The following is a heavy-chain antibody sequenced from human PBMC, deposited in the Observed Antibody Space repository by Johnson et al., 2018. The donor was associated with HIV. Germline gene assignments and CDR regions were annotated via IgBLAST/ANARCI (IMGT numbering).Heavy chain of an antibody. CDR1: GFTFSNYP. CDR2: VSYDGSTK. V-gene: IGHV3-30*04. Sequence: QVQLVESGGGVVQPGRSLRLSCAASGFTFSNYPMNWVRQAPGKGLEWVAVVSYDGSTKYYADSVKGRFTISRDNAKNSLYLQMNSLRAEDTAVYYCARSVNAGRPFDIWGQGTLVTVSS. D-gene: IGHD2-8*01. CDR3: ARSVNAGRPFDI. J-gene: IGHJ3*02.